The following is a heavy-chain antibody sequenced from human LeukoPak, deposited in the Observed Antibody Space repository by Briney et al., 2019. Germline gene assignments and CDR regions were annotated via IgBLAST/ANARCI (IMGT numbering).Heavy chain of an antibody. J-gene: IGHJ4*02. CDR2: ISYDGSNK. CDR1: GFTFSSYG. D-gene: IGHD3-9*01. CDR3: AKSFGILTGYYTFDY. Sequence: GGSLRLSCAASGFTFSSYGMHWVRQAPGKGLEWVAVISYDGSNKYYADSVKGRFTISRDNSKNTLYLQMNSLRAEDTAVYYCAKSFGILTGYYTFDYWGQGTLVTVSS. V-gene: IGHV3-30*18.